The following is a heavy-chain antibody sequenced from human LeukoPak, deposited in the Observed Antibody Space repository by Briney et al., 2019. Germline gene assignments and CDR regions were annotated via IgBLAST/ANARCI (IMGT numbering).Heavy chain of an antibody. Sequence: GGSLRLSCAASGFTFSSYGMHWVRQAPGKGLDWVAVISNDGSKKYYADSVKGRFTIPRDNSKNTLSLQVSSLRTEDTAVYYCAKTHGIWGQGTLVTVSS. CDR1: GFTFSSYG. V-gene: IGHV3-30*18. CDR2: ISNDGSKK. CDR3: AKTHGI. J-gene: IGHJ4*02. D-gene: IGHD5-24*01.